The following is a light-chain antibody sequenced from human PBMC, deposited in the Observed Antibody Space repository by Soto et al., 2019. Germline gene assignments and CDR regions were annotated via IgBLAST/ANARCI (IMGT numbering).Light chain of an antibody. CDR2: EVS. J-gene: IGLJ1*01. V-gene: IGLV2-14*01. CDR3: SSYRSNSMP. CDR1: SSDVGGYNF. Sequence: QSALTQPASVSGSPGQSITISCTGTSSDVGGYNFVSWYQQHPGKAPKLLIYEVSNRPSGVSNRFSGSKSGNTASLTISGLQTEDEADYYCSSYRSNSMPFGTGTKLTVL.